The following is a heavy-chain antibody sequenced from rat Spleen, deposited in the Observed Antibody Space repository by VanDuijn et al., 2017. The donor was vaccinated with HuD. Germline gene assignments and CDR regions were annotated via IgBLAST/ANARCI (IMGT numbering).Heavy chain of an antibody. D-gene: IGHD4-4*01. Sequence: EVKLVESGGGLVQPGRSLKLSCAASGFNFNDYWMGWVRQAPGKGLEWIGEINKDSNIINYVPSLKAKFTISRDNAQNTLFLEMSKLGSEDTAIYYCVSEDLGVNYWGQGVMVTVAS. CDR3: VSEDLGVNY. V-gene: IGHV4-2*01. J-gene: IGHJ2*01. CDR1: GFNFNDYW. CDR2: INKDSNII.